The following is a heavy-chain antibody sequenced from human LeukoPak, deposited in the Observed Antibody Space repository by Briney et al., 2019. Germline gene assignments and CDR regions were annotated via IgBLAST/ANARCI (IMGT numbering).Heavy chain of an antibody. Sequence: PGGSLRLSCAASGFTFSNFWMTWVRQAPGKGLEWVGSIKQDGSEKYYVDSVKGRFTFSRDNGENSVYLQMSSLRADDTAVYYCASQRDGASDYWGQGTLVTVSS. CDR1: GFTFSNFW. CDR3: ASQRDGASDY. V-gene: IGHV3-7*01. J-gene: IGHJ4*02. CDR2: IKQDGSEK. D-gene: IGHD1-26*01.